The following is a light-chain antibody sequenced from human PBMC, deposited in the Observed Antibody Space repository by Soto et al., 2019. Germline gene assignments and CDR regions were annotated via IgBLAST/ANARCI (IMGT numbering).Light chain of an antibody. Sequence: DIQMTQSPSTLSASVGDRVTITCRTSQSISNWLAWYQQKPGKAPKLLISGASSLESGVPSRFSGSGSGTEFTLTISSLQPEDFATYYCQQSYSTPITFGQGTRLEIK. CDR3: QQSYSTPIT. CDR1: QSISNW. CDR2: GAS. V-gene: IGKV1-5*01. J-gene: IGKJ5*01.